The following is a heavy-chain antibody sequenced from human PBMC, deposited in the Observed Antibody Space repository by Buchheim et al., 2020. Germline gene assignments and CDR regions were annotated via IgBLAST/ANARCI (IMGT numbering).Heavy chain of an antibody. J-gene: IGHJ5*02. Sequence: QVQLQESGPGLVKPSETLSLTCTVSGGSISSYYWSWIRQPPGKGLEWIGYIYYSGSTNYNPSLKSRVTISVDTSKNQFSLKLSSVTAADTAVYYCASHRRGYDFWSGYEGWFDPWGQGTL. V-gene: IGHV4-59*01. CDR1: GGSISSYY. D-gene: IGHD3-3*01. CDR3: ASHRRGYDFWSGYEGWFDP. CDR2: IYYSGST.